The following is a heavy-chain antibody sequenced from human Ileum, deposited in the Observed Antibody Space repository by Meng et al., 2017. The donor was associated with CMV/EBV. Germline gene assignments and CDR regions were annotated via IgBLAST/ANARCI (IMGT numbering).Heavy chain of an antibody. CDR1: AFTFSSYD. CDR2: IDNNGDT. D-gene: IGHD6-19*01. V-gene: IGHV3-13*01. J-gene: IGHJ2*01. CDR3: AREIAVAGTWYFDL. Sequence: GESLKISCAASAFTFSSYDMHWVRQTTGKGLEWVSGIDNNGDTYYAGSVKGRFTISRENAKNSLYLQMNSLTAGDTAVYYCAREIAVAGTWYFDLWGRGTLVTVSS.